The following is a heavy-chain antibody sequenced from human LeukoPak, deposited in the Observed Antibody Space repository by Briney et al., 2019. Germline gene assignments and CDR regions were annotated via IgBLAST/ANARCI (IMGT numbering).Heavy chain of an antibody. D-gene: IGHD3-3*01. CDR1: GFTVSANY. CDR3: AREEWYYFDY. J-gene: IGHJ4*02. Sequence: GGSLRLSCAASGFTVSANYMSWVRQAPGKGLEWVSIIYSGGGTYYADSVKGRFTISRDNSKNTLYLQMNSLRAEDMAVYYCAREEWYYFDYWGQGTLVTVSS. CDR2: IYSGGGT. V-gene: IGHV3-66*01.